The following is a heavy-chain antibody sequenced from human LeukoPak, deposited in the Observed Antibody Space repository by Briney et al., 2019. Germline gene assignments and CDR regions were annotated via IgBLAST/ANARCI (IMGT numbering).Heavy chain of an antibody. Sequence: SETLSLTCTVSGGSISSGGYYWSWIRQPPGKGLEWIGYIYHSGSTYYNPSLKSRVTISVGRSKNQFSLKLSSVTAADTAVYYCARGGDYGDYAADYWGQGTLVTVSS. V-gene: IGHV4-30-2*02. CDR1: GGSISSGGYY. CDR3: ARGGDYGDYAADY. D-gene: IGHD4-17*01. CDR2: IYHSGST. J-gene: IGHJ4*02.